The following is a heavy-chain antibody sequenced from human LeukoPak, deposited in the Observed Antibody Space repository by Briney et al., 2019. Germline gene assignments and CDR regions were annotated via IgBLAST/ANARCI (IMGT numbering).Heavy chain of an antibody. CDR1: GFTFSSYA. D-gene: IGHD3-22*01. J-gene: IGHJ4*02. CDR3: AKDRKWLFLFDY. Sequence: GGSLRLSCAASGFTFSSYAMSWGRQAPGKGLEWVSAISGSAGSTYYADAVKRRFPISRDNSKNTLYLQMNSLRAEHTAVYYCAKDRKWLFLFDYWGQGTLVTVSS. V-gene: IGHV3-23*01. CDR2: ISGSAGST.